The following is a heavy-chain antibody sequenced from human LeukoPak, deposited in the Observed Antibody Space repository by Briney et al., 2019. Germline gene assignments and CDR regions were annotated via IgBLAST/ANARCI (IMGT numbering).Heavy chain of an antibody. Sequence: GESLKISCKDSGYSFTNYWISWVRQMPGKGLEWMGTIDPSDSYTNYSPSFQGQVTISADKSISTAYLQWSSLKASDTAMYYCARNTPDYGDYVPFDYWGQGTLVTVSS. D-gene: IGHD4-17*01. CDR3: ARNTPDYGDYVPFDY. V-gene: IGHV5-10-1*04. CDR2: IDPSDSYT. J-gene: IGHJ4*02. CDR1: GYSFTNYW.